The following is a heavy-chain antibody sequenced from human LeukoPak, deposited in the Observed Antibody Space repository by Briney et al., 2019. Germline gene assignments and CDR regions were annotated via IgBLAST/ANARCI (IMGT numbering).Heavy chain of an antibody. D-gene: IGHD6-6*01. CDR1: GGSISTYF. CDR2: LYTSGST. Sequence: SETLSLTCTVSGGSISTYFWSWVRQPAGKGLEWIGRLYTSGSTNYNPSLKSRLTMSADTSKNQFSLNLRSVTAADTAVYYCARDKAYSSSSKVHYYYYYGMDVWGQGTTVTVSS. CDR3: ARDKAYSSSSKVHYYYYYGMDV. V-gene: IGHV4-4*07. J-gene: IGHJ6*02.